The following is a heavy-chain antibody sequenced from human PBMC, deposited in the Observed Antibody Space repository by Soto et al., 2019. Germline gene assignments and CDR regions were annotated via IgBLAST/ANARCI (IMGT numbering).Heavy chain of an antibody. J-gene: IGHJ6*03. V-gene: IGHV3-23*01. CDR2: GGSGGSR. D-gene: IGHD3-10*01. CDR1: GFTFSTYG. CDR3: VKFRGRAYPYYYMDV. Sequence: DVQLLESGGGLVQWGGSLRLSCVTSGFTFSTYGMTWVRQAPGKGLEWVSYGGSGGSRYYAESVKGRFTSSRDNSKNTLSLETNSLRAEDTATYYCVKFRGRAYPYYYMDVWGKGTTVTVSS.